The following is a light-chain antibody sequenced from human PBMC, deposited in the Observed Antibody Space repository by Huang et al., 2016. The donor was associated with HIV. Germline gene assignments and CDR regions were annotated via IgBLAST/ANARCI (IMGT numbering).Light chain of an antibody. CDR2: DSS. V-gene: IGKV3-11*01. CDR3: PQRTLAIT. Sequence: EIVLTQSPATLSLSPGERATLSCSASQRVSSNLAWYQEKPGQAPSLLIYDSSHRATVIPARFRGSASGPDFTLTISSLEPEDFAAYHCPQRTLAITFGQGTRLEI. J-gene: IGKJ5*01. CDR1: QRVSSN.